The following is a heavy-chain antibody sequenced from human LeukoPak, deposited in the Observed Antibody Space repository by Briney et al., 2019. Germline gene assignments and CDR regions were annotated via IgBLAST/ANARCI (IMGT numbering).Heavy chain of an antibody. CDR2: INHNGYT. D-gene: IGHD7-27*01. Sequence: SETLSLTCAVYGGPFSGYYSNWIRQPPGKGLEWIGEINHNGYTNYNPSLESRVTISVDTSKNQFSLKVYPLTAADTAVYFCARAGTGDRSAVFDYWGQEILVTVSS. V-gene: IGHV4-34*01. CDR3: ARAGTGDRSAVFDY. CDR1: GGPFSGYY. J-gene: IGHJ4*02.